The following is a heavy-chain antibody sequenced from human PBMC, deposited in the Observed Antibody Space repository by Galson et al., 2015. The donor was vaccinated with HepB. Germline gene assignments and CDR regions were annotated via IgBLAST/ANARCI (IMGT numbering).Heavy chain of an antibody. CDR1: GGTFSSYA. CDR2: IIPIFGTA. CDR3: ARDFLRFGELSYYYYGMDV. D-gene: IGHD3-10*01. V-gene: IGHV1-69*13. Sequence: SVKVSCKXSGGTFSSYAISWVRQAPGQGLEWMGGIIPIFGTANYAQKFQGRVTITADESTSTAYMELSSLRSEDTAVYYCARDFLRFGELSYYYYGMDVWGQGTTVTVSS. J-gene: IGHJ6*02.